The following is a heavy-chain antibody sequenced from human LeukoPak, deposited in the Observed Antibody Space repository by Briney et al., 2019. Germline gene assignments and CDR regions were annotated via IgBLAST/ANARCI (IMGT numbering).Heavy chain of an antibody. CDR3: AKVGGYFDSYDAFDI. CDR2: ISGSGGST. D-gene: IGHD3-9*01. Sequence: GGSLRLSCAASGFTFSSYGMSWVRQAPGKGLEWVSAISGSGGSTYYADSVNGRFTISRDNSKNTLYLQMNSLGAEDTAVYYCAKVGGYFDSYDAFDIWGQGTMVTVSS. J-gene: IGHJ3*02. CDR1: GFTFSSYG. V-gene: IGHV3-23*01.